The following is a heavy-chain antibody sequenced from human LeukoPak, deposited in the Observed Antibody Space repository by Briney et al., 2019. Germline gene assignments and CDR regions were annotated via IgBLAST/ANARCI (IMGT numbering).Heavy chain of an antibody. D-gene: IGHD3-10*01. Sequence: GRSLRLSCAASGFTFSSYGMHWVRQAPGKGLEWVAVISYDGSNKYYADSVKGRFTISRDNSKNTLYLQMNSLRAEDTAMYYCAEDLGRSIMVRGGFDYWGQGTLVTVSS. J-gene: IGHJ4*02. V-gene: IGHV3-30*18. CDR1: GFTFSSYG. CDR3: AEDLGRSIMVRGGFDY. CDR2: ISYDGSNK.